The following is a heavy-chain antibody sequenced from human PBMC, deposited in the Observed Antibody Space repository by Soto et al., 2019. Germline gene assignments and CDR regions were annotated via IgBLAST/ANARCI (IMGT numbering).Heavy chain of an antibody. J-gene: IGHJ4*02. D-gene: IGHD2-15*01. V-gene: IGHV4-30-4*01. CDR1: GGSISSGNYY. CDR2: ISYSGST. CDR3: ATMGTPATGLYFFDY. Sequence: QVQLQESGPGLVKPSQTLSLTCTVSGGSISSGNYYWSWIRQPPGKGLEWIGFISYSGSTYYSTSLKSRVTTSVYTSKRQFSRTLSFVPAADTAVYYCATMGTPATGLYFFDYWGQGSLVTVSS.